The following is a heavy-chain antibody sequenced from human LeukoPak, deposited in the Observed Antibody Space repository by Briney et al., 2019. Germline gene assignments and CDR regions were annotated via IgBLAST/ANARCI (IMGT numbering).Heavy chain of an antibody. V-gene: IGHV3-30-3*01. D-gene: IGHD3-16*02. CDR3: ARDPTLRLGELSPFDY. Sequence: GGSLRLSCAASGFTFSSYAMHWVRQAPGKGLEWVAVISYDGSNKYYADSVKGRFTISRDNSKNTLYLQMNSLRAVDTAVYYCARDPTLRLGELSPFDYWGQGTLVTVSS. CDR1: GFTFSSYA. CDR2: ISYDGSNK. J-gene: IGHJ4*02.